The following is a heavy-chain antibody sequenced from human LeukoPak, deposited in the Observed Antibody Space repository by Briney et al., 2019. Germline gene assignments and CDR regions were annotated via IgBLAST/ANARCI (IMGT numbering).Heavy chain of an antibody. Sequence: ASVKVSCKASGGTFSSYAVSWVRQAPGQGLEWMGWISAYNGNTNYAQKLQGRVTMTTDTSTSTAYMELRSLRSDDTAVYYCARDSEDIVVVPAAGNWFDPWGQGTLVTVSS. CDR2: ISAYNGNT. CDR3: ARDSEDIVVVPAAGNWFDP. D-gene: IGHD2-2*01. V-gene: IGHV1-18*01. J-gene: IGHJ5*02. CDR1: GGTFSSYA.